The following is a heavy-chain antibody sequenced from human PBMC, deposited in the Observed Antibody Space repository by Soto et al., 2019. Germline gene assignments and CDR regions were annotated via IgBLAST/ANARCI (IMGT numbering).Heavy chain of an antibody. V-gene: IGHV4-61*01. CDR1: GASTSSGCYY. CDR2: IYYSGST. Sequence: SQTMSVNCTVCGASTSSGCYYWSRIRQHPGKGLEWIGYIYYSGSTNYNPSLKSRVTISVDTSKNQFSLKLSSVTAADTAVYYCARTLTNWNVFVWFDPWGQGTLVTVSS. D-gene: IGHD1-1*01. J-gene: IGHJ5*02. CDR3: ARTLTNWNVFVWFDP.